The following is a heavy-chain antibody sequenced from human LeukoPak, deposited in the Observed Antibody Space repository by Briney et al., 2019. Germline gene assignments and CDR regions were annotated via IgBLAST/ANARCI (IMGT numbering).Heavy chain of an antibody. J-gene: IGHJ4*02. V-gene: IGHV3-33*01. D-gene: IGHD5-18*01. CDR3: AAVRGYSYSPLDY. CDR2: IWYDGSNK. CDR1: GFTFSSYG. Sequence: RGGSLSLSCAVSGFTFSSYGMRWVRPAPGGGMGWETVIWYDGSNKYYADAVTGRFTISRDNSKNTLYLQMNSLRAEDTAVYYCAAVRGYSYSPLDYWGQGTLVTVSS.